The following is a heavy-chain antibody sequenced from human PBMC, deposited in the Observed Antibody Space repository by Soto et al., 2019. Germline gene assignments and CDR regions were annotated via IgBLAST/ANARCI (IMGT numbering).Heavy chain of an antibody. D-gene: IGHD4-17*01. CDR3: GKDPNGDYFGAFDF. CDR2: ITGSGDYT. CDR1: GFTFSSYA. Sequence: EVQMLESGGGLVQPGGSLRPSCAASGFTFSSYALTWVRQAPGKGLEWVSSITGSGDYTRYTDSVKGRFTITRDNAKNTLFLQMKSLRADDTAIYYCGKDPNGDYFGAFDFWGQGTMVTVSS. J-gene: IGHJ3*01. V-gene: IGHV3-23*01.